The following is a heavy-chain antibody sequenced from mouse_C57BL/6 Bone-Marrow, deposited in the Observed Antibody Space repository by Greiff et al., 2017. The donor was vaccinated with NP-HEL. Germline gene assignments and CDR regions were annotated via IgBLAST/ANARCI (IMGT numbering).Heavy chain of an antibody. CDR1: GFNITDAY. Sequence: VQLKQSGAELVRPGASVKLSCTASGFNITDAYMHWVKQRPEQGLEWIGWIDPENGDTEYASKFQGKATITADTSSNTAYLQLSSLTSEDTAVYYCFHYYGSSYFAYWGQGTLVTVSA. CDR3: FHYYGSSYFAY. D-gene: IGHD1-1*01. J-gene: IGHJ3*01. V-gene: IGHV14-4*01. CDR2: IDPENGDT.